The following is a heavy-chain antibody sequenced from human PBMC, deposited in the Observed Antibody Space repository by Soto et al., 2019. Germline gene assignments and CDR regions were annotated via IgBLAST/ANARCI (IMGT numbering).Heavy chain of an antibody. CDR3: ARSIDNYQLERLNYYGMDV. J-gene: IGHJ6*02. D-gene: IGHD1-1*01. CDR2: IWYDGSNK. V-gene: IGHV3-33*01. CDR1: GFTFSSYG. Sequence: GGSLRLSCAASGFTFSSYGMHWVRQAPGKGLEWVAVIWYDGSNKYYADSVKGRFTISRDNSKNTLYLQMNSLRAEDTAVYYCARSIDNYQLERLNYYGMDVWGQGTTVTVSS.